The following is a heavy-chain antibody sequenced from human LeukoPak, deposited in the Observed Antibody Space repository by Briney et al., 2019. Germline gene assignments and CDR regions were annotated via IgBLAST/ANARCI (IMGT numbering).Heavy chain of an antibody. D-gene: IGHD3-10*01. V-gene: IGHV4-39*07. Sequence: SETLSLTCTVSGGSISSSSYYWGWIRQPPGKGLEWIGSIYYSGSTNYNPSLKSRVTISVDTSKNQFSLKLSSVTAADTAVYYCARGRLSYFDYWGQGTLVTVSS. CDR2: IYYSGST. J-gene: IGHJ4*02. CDR1: GGSISSSSYY. CDR3: ARGRLSYFDY.